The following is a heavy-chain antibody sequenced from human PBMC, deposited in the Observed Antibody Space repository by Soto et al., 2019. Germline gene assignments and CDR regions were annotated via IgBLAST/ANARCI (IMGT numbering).Heavy chain of an antibody. CDR1: GGSISSYY. V-gene: IGHV4-59*08. Sequence: SETLSLTCTVSGGSISSYYWSWIRQPPGKGLEWIGYIYNSGSTNYNPSLKSRVTISVDTSKNQFSLKLSSVTAADTAVYYCTRARDNWLFDYWGQGTLVTVSS. CDR2: IYNSGST. J-gene: IGHJ4*02. CDR3: TRARDNWLFDY. D-gene: IGHD1-1*01.